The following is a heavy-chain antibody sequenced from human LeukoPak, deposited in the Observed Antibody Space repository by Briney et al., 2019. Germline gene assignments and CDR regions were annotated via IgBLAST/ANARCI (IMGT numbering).Heavy chain of an antibody. CDR1: GFTFSSYA. D-gene: IGHD5-12*01. V-gene: IGHV3-7*01. CDR2: IKQDGSEK. CDR3: ARDRGYDGDYFDY. J-gene: IGHJ4*02. Sequence: GGSLRLSCAASGFTFSSYAMSWVRQAPGKGLEWVANIKQDGSEKYYVDSVKGRFTISRDNAKNSLYLQMNSLRAEDTAVYYCARDRGYDGDYFDYWGQGTLVTVSS.